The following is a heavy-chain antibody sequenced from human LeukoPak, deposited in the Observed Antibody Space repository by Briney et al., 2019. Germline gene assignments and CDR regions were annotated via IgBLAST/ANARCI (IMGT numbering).Heavy chain of an antibody. CDR1: GFTFSGNW. CDR3: TRDRSRAEDD. D-gene: IGHD1-14*01. CDR2: INQGGSDK. J-gene: IGHJ4*02. V-gene: IGHV3-7*01. Sequence: GGSLRLSCAASGFTFSGNWMSWVRQAPGKGLEWVANINQGGSDKYYVDSVKGRFTISRDNANNLLYLQMNSLRGEDTAVYYCTRDRSRAEDDWGQGTLVTVSS.